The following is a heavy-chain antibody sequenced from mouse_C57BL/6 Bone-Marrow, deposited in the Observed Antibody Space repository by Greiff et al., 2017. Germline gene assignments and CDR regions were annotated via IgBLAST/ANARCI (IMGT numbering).Heavy chain of an antibody. J-gene: IGHJ2*01. Sequence: QVQLQQPGAELVKPGASVKLSCKASGYTFTSYWMQWVKQRPGQGLEWIGEIDPSDSYTNYNQKFQGKATLTVDTSSSTAYIQLSSLTSEDSAVYYCASLRYYFDYGGQGTTLTVSS. CDR2: IDPSDSYT. V-gene: IGHV1-50*01. CDR3: ASLRYYFDY. CDR1: GYTFTSYW. D-gene: IGHD1-1*01.